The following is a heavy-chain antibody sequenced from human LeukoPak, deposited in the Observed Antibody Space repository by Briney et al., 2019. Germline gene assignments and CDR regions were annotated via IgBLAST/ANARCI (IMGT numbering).Heavy chain of an antibody. V-gene: IGHV3-7*01. Sequence: GGSLRLSCAASGFTFSSYGMHWVRQAPGKGLEWVANIKQDGSEKYYVDSVKGRFTISRDNAKNSLYLQMNSLRAEDTAVYYCARECSGGSCYGAFDLWGQGTMVTVSS. CDR1: GFTFSSYG. J-gene: IGHJ3*01. CDR2: IKQDGSEK. CDR3: ARECSGGSCYGAFDL. D-gene: IGHD2-15*01.